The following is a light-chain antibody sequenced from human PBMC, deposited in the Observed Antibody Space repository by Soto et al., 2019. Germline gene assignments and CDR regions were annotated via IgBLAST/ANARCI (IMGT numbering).Light chain of an antibody. CDR2: GAS. V-gene: IGKV3-20*01. CDR3: QHYGSSPRT. Sequence: ETVMTQSPATLSVSPGERATLSCRASQSVSSNLAWYQQKPGQAPRLLIYGASSRATGIPDRFSGSGSGTDFTLTIGRLEPEDFAVYYCQHYGSSPRTFGQGTKVDIK. CDR1: QSVSSN. J-gene: IGKJ1*01.